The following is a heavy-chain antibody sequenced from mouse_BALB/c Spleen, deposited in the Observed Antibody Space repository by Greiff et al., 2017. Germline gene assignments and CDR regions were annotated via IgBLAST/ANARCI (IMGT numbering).Heavy chain of an antibody. Sequence: VQLQQPGAELVKPGAPVKLSCKASGYTFTSYWMNWVKQRPGRGLEWIGRIDPSDSETHYNQKFKDKATLTVDKSSSTAYIQLSSLTSEDSAVYYCARSTTVVALYYYAMDYWGQGTSVTVSS. J-gene: IGHJ4*01. CDR2: IDPSDSET. V-gene: IGHV1-69*02. CDR1: GYTFTSYW. CDR3: ARSTTVVALYYYAMDY. D-gene: IGHD1-1*01.